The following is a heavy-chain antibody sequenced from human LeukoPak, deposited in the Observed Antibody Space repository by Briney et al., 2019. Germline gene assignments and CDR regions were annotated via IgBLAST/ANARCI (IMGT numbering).Heavy chain of an antibody. J-gene: IGHJ2*01. D-gene: IGHD3-10*01. V-gene: IGHV4-61*01. CDR1: GYSISSVYY. Sequence: SETLSLTCTVSGYSISSVYYWGWIRQPPGKGREWIGYFFYSGSTNYNPSLKSRVIIAVDTSKNQISLKLSSVTAADTAVYYCARDRDEGFDLWGRGTLVTVS. CDR3: ARDRDEGFDL. CDR2: FFYSGST.